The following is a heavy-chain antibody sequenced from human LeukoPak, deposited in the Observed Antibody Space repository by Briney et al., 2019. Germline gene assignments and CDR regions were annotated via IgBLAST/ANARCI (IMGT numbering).Heavy chain of an antibody. CDR3: ARVSGFGDAFDI. CDR2: IYYSGST. D-gene: IGHD3-22*01. J-gene: IGHJ3*02. V-gene: IGHV4-59*01. Sequence: SETLSLTCTVSGGSISSYYWSWIRQPPGKVLEWIGYIYYSGSTNYNPSLKSRVTISVDTSKNQFSLKLSSVTAADTAVYYCARVSGFGDAFDIWGQGTMVTVSS. CDR1: GGSISSYY.